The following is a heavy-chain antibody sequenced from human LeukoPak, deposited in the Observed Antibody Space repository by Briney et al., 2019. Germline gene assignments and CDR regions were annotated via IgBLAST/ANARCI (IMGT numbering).Heavy chain of an antibody. CDR2: ISSSSSYI. CDR3: ARDLERDYVVVTAIQDYYYYGMDV. J-gene: IGHJ6*02. CDR1: GFTFSSYS. Sequence: GGSLRLSCAASGFTFSSYSMNWVRQAPGKGLEWVSSISSSSSYIYYADSVKGRFTISRDNAKNSLYLQMNSLRAEDTAVYYCARDLERDYVVVTAIQDYYYYGMDVWGQGTTVTVSS. D-gene: IGHD2-21*02. V-gene: IGHV3-21*01.